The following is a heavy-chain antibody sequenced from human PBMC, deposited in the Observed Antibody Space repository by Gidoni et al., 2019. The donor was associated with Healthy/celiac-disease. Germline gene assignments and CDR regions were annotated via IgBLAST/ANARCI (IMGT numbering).Heavy chain of an antibody. V-gene: IGHV3-23*01. CDR1: GFAFSSDA. D-gene: IGHD2-8*01. CDR2: IGGAGDKT. J-gene: IGHJ4*02. CDR3: ATDRLNGYFDY. Sequence: EVQLLESGGGLVRPGGSLRPSCAASGFAFSSDAMTWVRQAPGKGLEWVSEIGGAGDKTYYADSVKGRFTISRDNSKNTLYLQMNSLRAEDTAVYYCATDRLNGYFDYWGQGTLVTVSS.